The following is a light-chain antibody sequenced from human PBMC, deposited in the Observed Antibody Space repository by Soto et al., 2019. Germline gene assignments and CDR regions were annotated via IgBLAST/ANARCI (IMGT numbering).Light chain of an antibody. CDR2: GAS. CDR1: QSVAGSY. V-gene: IGKV3D-15*01. J-gene: IGKJ1*01. Sequence: EIMVTLSPVTLSLTPSEGATLSCRASQSVAGSYLAWYQQKPGRTPRLLIYGASTRATGIPDRFSGSGSGTEFTLTINSLQSEDFALYYCQEYDNGPRWTVGQGTNVDI. CDR3: QEYDNGPRWT.